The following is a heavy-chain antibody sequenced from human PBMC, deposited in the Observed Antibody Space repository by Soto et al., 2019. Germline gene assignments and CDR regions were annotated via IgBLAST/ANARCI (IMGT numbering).Heavy chain of an antibody. CDR1: GGSISSSNW. CDR3: ASLGTTVTTFDY. D-gene: IGHD4-4*01. Sequence: PSETLSLTCAVSGGSISSSNWWSCVRQPPGKGLEWIGEIYHSGSTNYNPSLKSRVTISVDKFKNQFSLKLSSVTAADTAVYYCASLGTTVTTFDYWGQGTLVTVSS. V-gene: IGHV4-4*02. J-gene: IGHJ4*02. CDR2: IYHSGST.